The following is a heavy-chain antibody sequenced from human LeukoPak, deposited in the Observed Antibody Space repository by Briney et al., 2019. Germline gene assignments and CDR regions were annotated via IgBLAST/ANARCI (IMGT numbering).Heavy chain of an antibody. Sequence: GXSLRLSCAASGFTFSSYAMSWVRQAPGEGLEWVSAISGGGGSTYYADSVKGRFTISRDNSKNTLYLQVNSLRAEDTAVYYCAKMDYGSGSYYVLDSPDYWGQGTLVTVSS. J-gene: IGHJ4*02. D-gene: IGHD3-10*01. CDR1: GFTFSSYA. CDR3: AKMDYGSGSYYVLDSPDY. V-gene: IGHV3-23*01. CDR2: ISGGGGST.